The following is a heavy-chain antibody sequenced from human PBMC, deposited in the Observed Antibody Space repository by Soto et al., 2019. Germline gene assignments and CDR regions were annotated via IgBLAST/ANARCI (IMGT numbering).Heavy chain of an antibody. D-gene: IGHD3-10*01. CDR1: GGTFNTYA. CDR2: ISPMFGSA. J-gene: IGHJ4*02. Sequence: QVQLVQSGAEMKKPGSSVKVSCQSSGGTFNTYAMNWVRQAPGQGPEWMGDISPMFGSANYAPKFQCRVTITADESKGTSYMQLSSLTSEDTALYFCAREVQVHTPAFVYWGQGTLVTVSS. CDR3: AREVQVHTPAFVY. V-gene: IGHV1-69*19.